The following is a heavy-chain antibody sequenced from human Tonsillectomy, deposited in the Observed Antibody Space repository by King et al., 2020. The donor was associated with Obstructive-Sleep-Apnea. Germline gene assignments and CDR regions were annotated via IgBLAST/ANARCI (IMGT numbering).Heavy chain of an antibody. D-gene: IGHD2-2*01. J-gene: IGHJ6*02. CDR1: GFTFSSYA. CDR3: ARDQDIVVVPAAMVDYYVYYAMDV. V-gene: IGHV3-30*04. CDR2: ISYDGSNK. Sequence: VQLVESGGGVVQPGRSLRLSCAASGFTFSSYAMYWVRQAPGKGLEWVAVISYDGSNKYYADSVKGRFTISRDNSKNTLYLQMNSLRAEDTAVYYCARDQDIVVVPAAMVDYYVYYAMDVWGQGTTVTVSS.